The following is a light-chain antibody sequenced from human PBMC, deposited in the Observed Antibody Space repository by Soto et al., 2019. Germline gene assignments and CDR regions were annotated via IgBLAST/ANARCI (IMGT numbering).Light chain of an antibody. V-gene: IGKV4-1*01. J-gene: IGKJ2*01. CDR2: WAS. CDR1: QSVLYSSNNKNY. Sequence: DIVMTQSPDSLAVSLGERATINCKSSQSVLYSSNNKNYLAWYQQKPGQPPKLLIYWASTRESGVPDRFSGSGSGTAFTLTISSLQAEDVAVYYCQQYYSTPPYTFVQGTKLEIK. CDR3: QQYYSTPPYT.